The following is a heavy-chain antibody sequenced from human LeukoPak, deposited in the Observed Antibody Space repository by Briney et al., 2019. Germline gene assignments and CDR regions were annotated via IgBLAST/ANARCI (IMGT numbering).Heavy chain of an antibody. CDR2: ISAYNGNT. CDR1: GYTFTSYG. Sequence: GASVKVSCKASGYTFTSYGISWVRQAPGQGLEWMGWISAYNGNTNYAQKLQGRVPMTTDTSTSTAHMELRSLRSDEPAVYYCARYRYGLWDLDYWGQRTLVTVSS. V-gene: IGHV1-18*01. J-gene: IGHJ4*02. D-gene: IGHD5-18*01. CDR3: ARYRYGLWDLDY.